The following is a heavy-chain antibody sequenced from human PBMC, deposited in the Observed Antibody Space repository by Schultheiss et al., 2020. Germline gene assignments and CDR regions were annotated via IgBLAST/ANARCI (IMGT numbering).Heavy chain of an antibody. CDR2: ISGSSTHI. J-gene: IGHJ3*02. V-gene: IGHV3-69-1*01. CDR1: GFTFSDYY. CDR3: ARARGNGYGYRSFDI. D-gene: IGHD5-18*01. Sequence: GGSLRLSCAASGFTFSDYYMNWVRQAPGKGLEWVSSISGSSTHIYYADSVKGRFTISRANAKNSLSLQMSGLRAGDTAVYYCARARGNGYGYRSFDIWGQGTMVTVSS.